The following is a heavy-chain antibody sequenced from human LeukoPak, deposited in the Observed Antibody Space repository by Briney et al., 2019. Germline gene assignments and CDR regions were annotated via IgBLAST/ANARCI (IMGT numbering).Heavy chain of an antibody. CDR2: IWYDGSNK. D-gene: IGHD3-22*01. CDR1: GLTFNSNG. J-gene: IGHJ6*03. V-gene: IGHV3-33*06. Sequence: GTSLRLSCAASGLTFNSNGMHWVRQAPGKGLEGVALIWYDGSNKYYADSVKGRFTISRDNSENTLYLQMNSLRVEDTAVYYCAKAGDSSGYYPASYYYMDVWGKGTTVTVSS. CDR3: AKAGDSSGYYPASYYYMDV.